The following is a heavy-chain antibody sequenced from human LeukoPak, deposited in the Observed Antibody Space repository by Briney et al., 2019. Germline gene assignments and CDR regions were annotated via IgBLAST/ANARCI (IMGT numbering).Heavy chain of an antibody. V-gene: IGHV5-51*01. CDR3: ARQVDPESFMFDP. D-gene: IGHD1-14*01. J-gene: IGHJ5*02. Sequence: GESLKISCKASGYSFTSYWIGWVRQMPGKGLEWMGIIYPGDSDTRYSPSFQGQVTISADKSISTAYLQWGSLKASDTAMYYCARQVDPESFMFDPWGQGTLVTVSS. CDR1: GYSFTSYW. CDR2: IYPGDSDT.